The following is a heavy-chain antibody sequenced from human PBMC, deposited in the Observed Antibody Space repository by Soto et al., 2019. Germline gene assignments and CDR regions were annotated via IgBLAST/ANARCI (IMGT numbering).Heavy chain of an antibody. Sequence: ASVKVSCKASGYTFTSYGISWVRQAPGQGLEWMGWISAYNGNTNYAQKLQGRVTMTTDTSTGTAYMELRSLGSDDTAVYYCARDITSITGIPKDWGQGTLVTVSS. CDR3: ARDITSITGIPKD. D-gene: IGHD1-20*01. V-gene: IGHV1-18*01. CDR1: GYTFTSYG. CDR2: ISAYNGNT. J-gene: IGHJ4*02.